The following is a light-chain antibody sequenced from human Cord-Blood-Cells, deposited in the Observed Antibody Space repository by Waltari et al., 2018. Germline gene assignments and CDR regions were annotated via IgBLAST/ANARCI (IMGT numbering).Light chain of an antibody. Sequence: EIVMTQSPATLSVSPGERATLSCRASQSVSSNLAWYKQKPGQAPRLLIYGASTMATGIPARFSGSGSRTEFTLTICSLQSEDFAVYYCQQYNNWPPYTFGHGTKLEIK. CDR3: QQYNNWPPYT. CDR1: QSVSSN. CDR2: GAS. J-gene: IGKJ2*01. V-gene: IGKV3-15*01.